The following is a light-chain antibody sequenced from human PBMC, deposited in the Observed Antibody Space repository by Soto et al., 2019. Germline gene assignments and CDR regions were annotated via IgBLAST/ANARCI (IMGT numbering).Light chain of an antibody. CDR3: CAHAGSIFYVV. V-gene: IGLV2-23*01. J-gene: IGLJ2*01. CDR2: EAS. Sequence: QSVLTQPASVSGSPGQSITISCTGTSSDVGSYNLVSWYQQHPGKAPKLIIYEASKRPSGVSDRFSGSKSANTASLTISGLQAEDEADYFCCAHAGSIFYVVFGGGTKLTVL. CDR1: SSDVGSYNL.